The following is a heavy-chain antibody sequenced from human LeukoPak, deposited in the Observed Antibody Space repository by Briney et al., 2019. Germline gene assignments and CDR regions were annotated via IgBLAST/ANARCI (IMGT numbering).Heavy chain of an antibody. CDR1: GFTFSSYA. Sequence: GGSLRLSCAASGFTFSSYAMSWVRQAPGKGLEWVSAISGSGGSTYYADSVKGRFTISRDNSKNTLYLQMNSLRAEDTAVYFCARSRYDVVYFDYWGQGTLVTVSS. D-gene: IGHD3-3*01. CDR3: ARSRYDVVYFDY. CDR2: ISGSGGST. V-gene: IGHV3-23*01. J-gene: IGHJ4*02.